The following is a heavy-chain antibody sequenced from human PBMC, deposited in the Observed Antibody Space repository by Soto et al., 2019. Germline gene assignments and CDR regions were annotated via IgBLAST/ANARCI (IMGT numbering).Heavy chain of an antibody. J-gene: IGHJ6*02. V-gene: IGHV3-48*01. CDR1: GFTFSSYS. CDR3: ARADSGYAHGYYSYGMDV. CDR2: ISSSSSTI. Sequence: EVQLVESGGGLVQPGGSLRLSCAASGFTFSSYSMNWVRQAPGKGLEWFSYISSSSSTIYYADSVKGRFTISRDNAKNSLYLQMNRRRAEDTAVYYCARADSGYAHGYYSYGMDVWGQGTTVTVSS. D-gene: IGHD5-12*01.